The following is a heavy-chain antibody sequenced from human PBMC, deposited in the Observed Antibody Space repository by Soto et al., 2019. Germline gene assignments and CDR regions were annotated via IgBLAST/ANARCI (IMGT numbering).Heavy chain of an antibody. CDR1: GFSFVNYA. CDR2: LSGSGTST. CDR3: AKATTNGGWFNPFDS. D-gene: IGHD6-19*01. J-gene: IGHJ4*02. Sequence: EVQLLESGGGLVQPGGSLRLSCAASGFSFVNYAMNWVRQAPGKGLEWVSGLSGSGTSTYYADSVKGRFTISRDNSRDTLFLRMNSLTADDTAVYYCAKATTNGGWFNPFDSWGQGALVTVSS. V-gene: IGHV3-23*01.